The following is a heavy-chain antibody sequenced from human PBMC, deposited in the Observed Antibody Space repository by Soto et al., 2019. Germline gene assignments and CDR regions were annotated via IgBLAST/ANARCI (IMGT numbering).Heavy chain of an antibody. D-gene: IGHD3-22*01. CDR3: ARLDRMTMTVVGATDAFDI. CDR1: GGSIRSSSYY. V-gene: IGHV4-39*01. J-gene: IGHJ3*02. CDR2: IYYSGST. Sequence: SSETLSLTCTVSGGSIRSSSYYWGWIRQSPGKGLEWIGSIYYSGSTDYNPSLKSRVTISVDTSKNQFSLKLNSVSAADTAVFYCARLDRMTMTVVGATDAFDILGRGTMCTVS.